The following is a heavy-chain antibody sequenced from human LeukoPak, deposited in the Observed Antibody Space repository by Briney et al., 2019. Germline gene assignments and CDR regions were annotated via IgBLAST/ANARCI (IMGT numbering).Heavy chain of an antibody. V-gene: IGHV1-2*02. D-gene: IGHD3-10*01. CDR1: GYTFTGYY. CDR2: INPNSGGT. Sequence: ASVTVSCKASGYTFTGYYMHWVRQAPGQGLEWMGWINPNSGGTNYAQKFQGRVTMTRDTSISTAYMELSRLRSDDTAVYYCARVPELWFGELLLDYWGQGTLVTVSS. CDR3: ARVPELWFGELLLDY. J-gene: IGHJ4*02.